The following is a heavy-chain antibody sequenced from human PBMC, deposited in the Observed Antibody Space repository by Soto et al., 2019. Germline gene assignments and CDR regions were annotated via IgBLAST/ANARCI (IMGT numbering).Heavy chain of an antibody. CDR2: VDPNSGAT. D-gene: IGHD3-16*01. Sequence: QVQLVQSGAEMKKPGASVKVSCRPSGYSFTAFYIHWVRQAPGQGLEWMGWVDPNSGATRNAQNFQGRVTMTRDTSTSTVYMELNWLRSDATAVYYGARDNYGPVDYWGQGTLVTVSS. J-gene: IGHJ4*02. CDR3: ARDNYGPVDY. V-gene: IGHV1-2*02. CDR1: GYSFTAFY.